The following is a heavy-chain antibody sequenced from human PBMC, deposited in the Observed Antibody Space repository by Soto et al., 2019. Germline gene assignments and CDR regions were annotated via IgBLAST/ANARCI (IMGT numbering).Heavy chain of an antibody. Sequence: PGGSLRLSCAASGFSFDDYAMHWVRQAPGKGLEWVSGISWNSGTIGYADSVKGRFTISRDSSKNTVSLEMTSLRAEDTAVYYCAKGGRQWLVTSDFNYWGQGALVTVSS. CDR3: AKGGRQWLVTSDFNY. CDR1: GFSFDDYA. V-gene: IGHV3-9*01. CDR2: ISWNSGTI. D-gene: IGHD6-19*01. J-gene: IGHJ4*02.